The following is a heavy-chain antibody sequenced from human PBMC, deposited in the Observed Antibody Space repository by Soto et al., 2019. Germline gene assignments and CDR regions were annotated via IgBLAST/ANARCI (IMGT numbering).Heavy chain of an antibody. V-gene: IGHV2-5*02. CDR2: IYWDDDK. CDR3: AHRFDWYYFNY. CDR1: GFSLSTSEVG. D-gene: IGHD3-9*01. Sequence: QITLKESGPPLLKPTQTLTLTCTFSGFSLSTSEVGVGWIRQPPGKALEWLALIYWDDDKRYSPSLRSRLTITKDTSKNPVVLTMTNMDPVDTATYYCAHRFDWYYFNYWGQGSLVTVSS. J-gene: IGHJ4*02.